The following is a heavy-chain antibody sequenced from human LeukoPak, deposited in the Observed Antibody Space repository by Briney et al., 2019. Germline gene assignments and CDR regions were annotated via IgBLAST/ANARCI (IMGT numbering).Heavy chain of an antibody. Sequence: GGSLRFSCAASRFTFTNYWIHWVRQAPGKGLVWVSHVNNDGSATSYADSVKGRFTISRDSAKNTVYLHMNSLRVEDTAVYYCTSFFETNWGQGTLVTVSS. J-gene: IGHJ4*02. D-gene: IGHD2/OR15-2a*01. CDR1: RFTFTNYW. CDR3: TSFFETN. V-gene: IGHV3-74*01. CDR2: VNNDGSAT.